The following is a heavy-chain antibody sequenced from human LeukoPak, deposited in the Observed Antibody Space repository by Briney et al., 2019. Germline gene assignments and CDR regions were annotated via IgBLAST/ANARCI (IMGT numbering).Heavy chain of an antibody. V-gene: IGHV1-69*04. Sequence: SVNVSCKASGGTFSSYAISWVRQAPGQGLEWMGRIIPILGIANYAQKFQGRVTITADKSTSTAYMELSSLRSEDTAVYYCASPITIFGVAFDYWGQGTLVTVSS. J-gene: IGHJ4*02. CDR1: GGTFSSYA. D-gene: IGHD3-3*01. CDR3: ASPITIFGVAFDY. CDR2: IIPILGIA.